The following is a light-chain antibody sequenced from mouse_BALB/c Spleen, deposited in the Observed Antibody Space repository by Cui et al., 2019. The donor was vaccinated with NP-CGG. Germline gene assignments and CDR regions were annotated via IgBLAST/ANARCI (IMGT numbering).Light chain of an antibody. Sequence: QAVVPQESALTTSPGETVTLTCRSSTGAVTTSNYAHWVQEKPDHLVTGIIGGTNNRAPGVPARFSGSLIGDKAALTITGAQTEDEAIYFCALWYSNHWVFGGGTKLTVL. CDR2: GTN. CDR3: ALWYSNHWV. J-gene: IGLJ1*01. CDR1: TGAVTTSNY. V-gene: IGLV1*01.